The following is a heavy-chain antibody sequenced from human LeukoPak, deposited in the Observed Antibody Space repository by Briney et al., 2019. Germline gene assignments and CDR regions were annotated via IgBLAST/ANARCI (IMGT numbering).Heavy chain of an antibody. V-gene: IGHV4-39*07. CDR3: ARDYPNYYDSSGFD. J-gene: IGHJ4*02. Sequence: SETLSLTCTVSGGSISSSSYYWAWIRQPPGKGLEWLGSIHYSGSTYYNPSLQSRVTISIDTSKNQFSLKLSSVTAADTAVYYCARDYPNYYDSSGFDWGQGTLVTVSS. CDR2: IHYSGST. D-gene: IGHD3-22*01. CDR1: GGSISSSSYY.